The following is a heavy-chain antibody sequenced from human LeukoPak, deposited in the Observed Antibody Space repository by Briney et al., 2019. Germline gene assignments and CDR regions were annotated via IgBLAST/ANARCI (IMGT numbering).Heavy chain of an antibody. CDR3: ARDESTRSSGYGPYYYYYMDV. D-gene: IGHD3-22*01. J-gene: IGHJ6*03. CDR2: ISAYNGNT. CDR1: GYTFTSCG. V-gene: IGHV1-18*01. Sequence: ASVKVSCKASGYTFTSCGISWVRQAPGQGLGLMGWISAYNGNTNYAQKLQGRVTMTTDTSTSTAYMELRSLRSDDTAVYYCARDESTRSSGYGPYYYYYMDVWGKGTTVTVSS.